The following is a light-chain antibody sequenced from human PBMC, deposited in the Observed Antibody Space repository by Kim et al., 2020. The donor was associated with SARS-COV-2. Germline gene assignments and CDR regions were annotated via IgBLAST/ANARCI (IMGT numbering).Light chain of an antibody. J-gene: IGLJ3*02. CDR3: QAWDSSTAV. V-gene: IGLV3-1*01. Sequence: VSPGQTASSTCSGSKLEDKYAYWYQKKPGQSPILVIYQHTKRPSGISQRFSGSSFGNTATLTSSRAQTMDEADYYCQAWDSSTAVFGGGTQLTVL. CDR1: KLEDKY. CDR2: QHT.